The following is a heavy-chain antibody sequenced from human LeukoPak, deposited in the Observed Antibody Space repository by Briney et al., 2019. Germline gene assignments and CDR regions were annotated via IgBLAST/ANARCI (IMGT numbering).Heavy chain of an antibody. CDR2: FYYSGIT. Sequence: SETLSLTCTVSGXSISSYYWSWIRQPPGKGLEWIAYFYYSGITNYNPSLKSRVTISVDTSKNQFSLKLSSVTAADTAVYYCAIDRVAAAGANYYYYGMDVWGQGTTVTVSS. CDR1: GXSISSYY. V-gene: IGHV4-59*01. J-gene: IGHJ6*02. D-gene: IGHD6-13*01. CDR3: AIDRVAAAGANYYYYGMDV.